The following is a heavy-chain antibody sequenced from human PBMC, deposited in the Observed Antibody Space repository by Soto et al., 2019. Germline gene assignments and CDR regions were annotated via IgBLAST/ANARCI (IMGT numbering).Heavy chain of an antibody. J-gene: IGHJ3*02. Sequence: QLQLQESGPGLVKPSETLSLTCTVSGGSISSSSYYWGWIRQPPGKGLEWIGSIYYRGSTYYNPALRTLITITVDTSKNQSARKLGSVTAANTALYYCATAYRSTPPDAFDIWGQGTMVTVSS. CDR2: IYYRGST. CDR1: GGSISSSSYY. V-gene: IGHV4-39*01. D-gene: IGHD3-16*02. CDR3: ATAYRSTPPDAFDI.